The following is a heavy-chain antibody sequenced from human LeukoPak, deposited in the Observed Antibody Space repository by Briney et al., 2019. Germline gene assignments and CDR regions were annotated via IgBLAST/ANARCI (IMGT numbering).Heavy chain of an antibody. V-gene: IGHV1-69*13. CDR1: GGTFTNSA. Sequence: ASVKVSCKASGGTFTNSAISWVRQAPGQGLEWMGGINPIFRTANYAQQFQDRVTIIADESTSTAYMELSLLKFEDTAVYYCARGGGIFGVLTTAHYYGIDVWGQGTTVTVSS. CDR2: INPIFRTA. D-gene: IGHD3-3*01. J-gene: IGHJ6*02. CDR3: ARGGGIFGVLTTAHYYGIDV.